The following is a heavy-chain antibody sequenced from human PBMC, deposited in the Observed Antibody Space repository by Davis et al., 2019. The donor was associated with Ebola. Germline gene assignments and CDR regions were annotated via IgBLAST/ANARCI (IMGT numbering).Heavy chain of an antibody. J-gene: IGHJ6*03. V-gene: IGHV3-30*02. D-gene: IGHD1-26*01. Sequence: GESLKISCAASGFTFSNYDMHWVRQAPGKGLEWVTFIRYDGSNKYYADSVKGRFTISRDNSKNTLYLQMNSLRDEDTAVYYCAREGRAFDVWGKGTTVTVSS. CDR3: AREGRAFDV. CDR1: GFTFSNYD. CDR2: IRYDGSNK.